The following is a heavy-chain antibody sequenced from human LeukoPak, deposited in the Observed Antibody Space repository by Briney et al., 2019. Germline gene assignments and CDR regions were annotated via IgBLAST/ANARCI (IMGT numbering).Heavy chain of an antibody. D-gene: IGHD3-3*01. CDR2: IYYSGST. J-gene: IGHJ5*02. V-gene: IGHV4-61*01. CDR1: GGSVSSGSYY. Sequence: SETLSLTCTVSGGSVSSGSYYWSWIRQPPGKGLEWIGYIYYSGSTNYNPSLKSRVTISVDTSKNQFSLKLSSVTAADTAVYYCARDVSGYWFGPWGQGTLVTVSS. CDR3: ARDVSGYWFGP.